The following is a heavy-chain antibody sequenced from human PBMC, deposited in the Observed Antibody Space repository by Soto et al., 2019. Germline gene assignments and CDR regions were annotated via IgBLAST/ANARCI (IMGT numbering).Heavy chain of an antibody. CDR1: SGSISVTNVF. Sequence: SETLSLTCTVSSGSISVTNVFWGWVRQPPGKGLEWIGNIDYSGTAYFSPSLATRVTFHVDTSKNQFSLTLYSVTAADTAVYYCARIKGSHLDYWGQGLLGTVS. J-gene: IGHJ4*02. D-gene: IGHD6-13*01. CDR3: ARIKGSHLDY. CDR2: IDYSGTA. V-gene: IGHV4-39*01.